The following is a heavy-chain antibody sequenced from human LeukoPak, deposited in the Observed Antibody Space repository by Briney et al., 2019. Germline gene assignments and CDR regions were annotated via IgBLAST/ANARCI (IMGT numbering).Heavy chain of an antibody. Sequence: SETLSLTCTVSGGSISNYYWNWIGQPPGKGVEWIGYIYYSGTTNYNPSLKSRVSMSVDTSKNQFSLKLSSVTAADTAVYYCARGRKYTPGYRVTELGSGYSDYWGQGTLVTVSS. D-gene: IGHD3-9*01. V-gene: IGHV4-59*01. J-gene: IGHJ4*02. CDR2: IYYSGTT. CDR3: ARGRKYTPGYRVTELGSGYSDY. CDR1: GGSISNYY.